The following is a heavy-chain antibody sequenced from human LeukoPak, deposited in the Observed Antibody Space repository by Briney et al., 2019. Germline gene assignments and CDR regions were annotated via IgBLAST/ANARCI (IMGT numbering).Heavy chain of an antibody. D-gene: IGHD3-3*01. Sequence: PSETLSLTCTVSSGAISSGNYYWSWIRQPAGKGLEWIGRIYTSGGTNYNPSLRSRLTISVDTSKSQFSLKLSSVTAADTAVYYCARVVRPAVTIFGVATRPVYYYMDVWGKGTTVTVSS. J-gene: IGHJ6*03. CDR2: IYTSGGT. CDR3: ARVVRPAVTIFGVATRPVYYYMDV. V-gene: IGHV4-61*02. CDR1: SGAISSGNYY.